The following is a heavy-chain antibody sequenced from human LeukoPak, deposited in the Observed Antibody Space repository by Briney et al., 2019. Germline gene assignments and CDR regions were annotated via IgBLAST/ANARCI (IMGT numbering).Heavy chain of an antibody. CDR1: GFTFSSNW. Sequence: PGGSLRLSCAVSGFTFSSNWMSWVRQAPGKGLEWVANIKQDGSDKYYVDSVKGRFTISRDNAKNSLYLQMNSLTAEDTDVYYCARDTEGSGPRDWGQGTLVTVSS. D-gene: IGHD3-10*01. J-gene: IGHJ4*02. CDR3: ARDTEGSGPRD. CDR2: IKQDGSDK. V-gene: IGHV3-7*01.